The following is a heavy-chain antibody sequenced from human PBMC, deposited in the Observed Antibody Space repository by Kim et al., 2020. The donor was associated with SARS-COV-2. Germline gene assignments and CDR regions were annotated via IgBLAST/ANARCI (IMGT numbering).Heavy chain of an antibody. J-gene: IGHJ4*02. CDR1: GFTVSSNY. Sequence: GGSLRLSCAASGFTVSSNYMSWVRQAPGKGLEWVSVIYSGGSTYYADSVKGRFTISRDNSKNTLYLQMNSLRAEDTAVYYCARAVNYYGSGDTLIDYWGQGTLVTVSS. V-gene: IGHV3-66*01. CDR2: IYSGGST. D-gene: IGHD3-10*01. CDR3: ARAVNYYGSGDTLIDY.